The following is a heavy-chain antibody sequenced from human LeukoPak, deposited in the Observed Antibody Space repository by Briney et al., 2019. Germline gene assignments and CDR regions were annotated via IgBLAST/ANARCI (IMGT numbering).Heavy chain of an antibody. CDR2: INPNSGGT. J-gene: IGHJ4*02. V-gene: IGHV1-2*02. CDR1: GNTFTGYY. D-gene: IGHD6-19*01. Sequence: ASVKVSCKASGNTFTGYYTHWVRQAPGQGREWMGWINPNSGGTNYAQKFQGRVTMTRDTSITTAYMELSRLRSDDTAMYYCARGPVAGDVSFDYWDQGTLVTVSS. CDR3: ARGPVAGDVSFDY.